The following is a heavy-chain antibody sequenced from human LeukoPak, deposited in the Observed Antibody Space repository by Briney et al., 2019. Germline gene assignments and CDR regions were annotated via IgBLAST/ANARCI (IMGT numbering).Heavy chain of an antibody. V-gene: IGHV3-21*01. CDR3: ARSGTDAFDI. CDR2: FSSYSMNI. Sequence: FSSYSMNIYYADSVKGRFTISRDNAENSLYLQMNSLRAEDTAVYYCARSGTDAFDIWGQGTMVTVSS. J-gene: IGHJ3*02.